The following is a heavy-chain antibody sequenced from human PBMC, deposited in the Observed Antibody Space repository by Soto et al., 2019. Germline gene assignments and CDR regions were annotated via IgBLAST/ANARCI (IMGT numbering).Heavy chain of an antibody. Sequence: EVQLLESGGGLVQPGGSLRLSCAASGFTFSSYAMSWVRQAPGKGLEWVSSISGSGGSTYYADSVKGRFTISRDNSKNTLYLQMNSLRAEDTAVYYCAKFVTMVRTRTYFDYWGQGTLVTVSS. D-gene: IGHD3-10*01. CDR2: ISGSGGST. CDR1: GFTFSSYA. V-gene: IGHV3-23*01. CDR3: AKFVTMVRTRTYFDY. J-gene: IGHJ4*02.